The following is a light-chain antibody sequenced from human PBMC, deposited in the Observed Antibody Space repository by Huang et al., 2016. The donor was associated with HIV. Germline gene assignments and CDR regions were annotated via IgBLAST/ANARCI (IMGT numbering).Light chain of an antibody. CDR1: KEIEKY. J-gene: IGKJ5*01. V-gene: IGKV1-33*01. CDR2: DAA. CDR3: QQYDNLPIT. Sequence: IQMTQSPSSLSASVRNKSNSKCQASKEIEKYVNGEQQKPGKAPRALIYDAANLETGVPSRFSGSGSGTYFRLTINSLQPEDIATYYCQQYDNLPITFGQGTRLEIK.